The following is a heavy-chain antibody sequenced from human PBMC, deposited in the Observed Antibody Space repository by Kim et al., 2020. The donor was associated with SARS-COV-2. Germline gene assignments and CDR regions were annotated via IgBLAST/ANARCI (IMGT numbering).Heavy chain of an antibody. CDR3: ARGKYYHDGSGNPRVWYF. CDR2: VFDSWST. Sequence: SETLSLTCTVSGGSISYYYWTWIRQPPGKGLEWIGYVFDSWSTNYNPSLKIRVTISLGTSKKQFSLQLTSVTAADTAVYYCARGKYYHDGSGNPRVWYF. D-gene: IGHD3-22*01. CDR1: GGSISYYY. V-gene: IGHV4-59*01. J-gene: IGHJ2*01.